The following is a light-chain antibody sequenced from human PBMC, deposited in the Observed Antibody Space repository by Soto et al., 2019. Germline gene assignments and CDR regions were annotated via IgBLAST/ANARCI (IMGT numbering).Light chain of an antibody. CDR1: QSVSSNY. CDR2: GAS. Sequence: EILLTQSPGTLSLSPGERATLSCRASQSVSSNYLAWYQQKPGQAPGLLIYGASSRATGIPDRFSGSGSGTDFTLTISSLQSEDFAVYYCQQYNNWPPWTFGQGTKVDIK. V-gene: IGKV3-20*01. CDR3: QQYNNWPPWT. J-gene: IGKJ1*01.